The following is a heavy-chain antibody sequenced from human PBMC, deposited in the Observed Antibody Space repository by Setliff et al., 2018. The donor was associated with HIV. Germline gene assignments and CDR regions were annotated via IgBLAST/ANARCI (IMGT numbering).Heavy chain of an antibody. CDR1: GFTFDSYS. J-gene: IGHJ5*02. V-gene: IGHV3-48*04. CDR2: ISSSGSTT. CDR3: ARDPLQLEQLGWFDP. D-gene: IGHD1-1*01. Sequence: GGSLRLSCATSGFTFDSYSIIWVRQAPGKGLEWVSYISSSGSTTYYADSVKGRFTISRDNTKNSLYLQMNSLRAEDTAVYYCARDPLQLEQLGWFDPWGQGALVTVSS.